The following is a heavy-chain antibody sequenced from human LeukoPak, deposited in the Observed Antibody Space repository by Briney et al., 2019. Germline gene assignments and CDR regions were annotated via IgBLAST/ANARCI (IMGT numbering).Heavy chain of an antibody. J-gene: IGHJ4*02. V-gene: IGHV3-53*01. CDR2: IYSGDSP. CDR3: ARDLNYYDSSGYGH. D-gene: IGHD3-22*01. Sequence: GGSLRLSCAASGFTFSTNYMSWVRQAPGKGLEWVSVIYSGDSPYYADFVKGRFTISRDNSKNTLYLQMNSLRAEDTAVYYCARDLNYYDSSGYGHWGQGTLVTVSS. CDR1: GFTFSTNY.